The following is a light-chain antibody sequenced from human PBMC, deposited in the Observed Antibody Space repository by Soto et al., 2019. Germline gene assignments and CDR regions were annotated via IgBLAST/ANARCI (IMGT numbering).Light chain of an antibody. CDR3: ISYAGSDTYV. CDR2: DVN. V-gene: IGLV2-8*01. J-gene: IGLJ1*01. Sequence: QSALTQPPSATGFPGQSVTISCTRTSSDVGAYNYVSWYQQHPAKAPKLMIYDVNKRPSGVPDRFSGSKSGNTASLTVSGLQADDEADYYCISYAGSDTYVFGTGTKVTVL. CDR1: SSDVGAYNY.